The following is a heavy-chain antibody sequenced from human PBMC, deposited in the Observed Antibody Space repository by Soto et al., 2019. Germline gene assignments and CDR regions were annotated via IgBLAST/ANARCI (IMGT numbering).Heavy chain of an antibody. Sequence: GGSLRLSCAASGFTFSSYSMNWVRQAPGKGLEWVSYISSSSSTIYYADSVKGRFTISRDNAKNSLYLQMNSLRAEDTAVYYCARGGGSGRTFNYYYMDVWGKGTTVTVSS. D-gene: IGHD3-3*01. J-gene: IGHJ6*03. CDR2: ISSSSSTI. V-gene: IGHV3-48*01. CDR1: GFTFSSYS. CDR3: ARGGGSGRTFNYYYMDV.